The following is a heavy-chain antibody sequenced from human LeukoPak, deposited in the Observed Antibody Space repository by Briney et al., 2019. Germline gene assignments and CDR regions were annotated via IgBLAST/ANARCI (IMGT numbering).Heavy chain of an antibody. J-gene: IGHJ4*02. D-gene: IGHD6-19*01. CDR1: GFTFSSYT. CDR2: ITSDGGST. CDR3: ARDYTSGWWYFDY. Sequence: GGSLRLSCVASGFTFSSYTMHWVRQAPGKGLEYVSGITSDGGSTYYANSVKGRFTISRDNPKKTVFLQMGSLRAEDMAVYYCARDYTSGWWYFDYWGLGTLVTVSS. V-gene: IGHV3-64*01.